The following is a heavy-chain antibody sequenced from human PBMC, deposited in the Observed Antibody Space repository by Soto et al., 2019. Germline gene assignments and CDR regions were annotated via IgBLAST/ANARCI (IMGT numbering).Heavy chain of an antibody. CDR2: IANDGRSE. CDR1: GLTFSAAG. Sequence: QVQLVESGGGVVQPGRSLRLSCAASGLTFSAAGMHWVRQAPGKGLEWVAVIANDGRSESYADSVKGRFTISRDNSQNRLYLQMNGLRAEDTAVYYCAKDKGRTAIDYWGQGTLVSFSS. J-gene: IGHJ4*02. CDR3: AKDKGRTAIDY. V-gene: IGHV3-30*18.